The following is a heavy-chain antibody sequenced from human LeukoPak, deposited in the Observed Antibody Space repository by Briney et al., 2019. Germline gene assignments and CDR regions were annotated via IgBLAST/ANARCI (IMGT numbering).Heavy chain of an antibody. D-gene: IGHD1-14*01. J-gene: IGHJ4*02. V-gene: IGHV4-39*01. Sequence: PSETLSLTCTVSGASISRTSDYWGWIRQPPGKGLEWIGTIYYSGSTYYNPSLKSRVTISVDTSKNQFSLQLISVTAADTSVYYCTTQYNSLFDYWGQGTLVTVSS. CDR3: TTQYNSLFDY. CDR2: IYYSGST. CDR1: GASISRTSDY.